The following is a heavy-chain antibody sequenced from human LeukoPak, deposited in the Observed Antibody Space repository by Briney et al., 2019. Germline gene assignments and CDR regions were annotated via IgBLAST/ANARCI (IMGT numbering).Heavy chain of an antibody. J-gene: IGHJ4*02. CDR2: IYSGGST. V-gene: IGHV3-66*01. D-gene: IGHD3-10*01. CDR3: ARDASGSGSYDY. Sequence: GGSLRLSCAASGFTVSNSYMNWVRQAPGKGLEWVSVIYSGGSTYYADSVKGRFTISRDNAKNSLYLQMNSLRAEDTALYYCARDASGSGSYDYWGQGTLVTVSS. CDR1: GFTVSNSY.